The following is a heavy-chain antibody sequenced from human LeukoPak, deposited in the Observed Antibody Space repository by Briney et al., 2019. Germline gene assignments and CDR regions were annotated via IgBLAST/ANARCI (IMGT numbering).Heavy chain of an antibody. J-gene: IGHJ4*02. CDR2: IYYRVTS. Sequence: SETLSLTCTVSGDSISAYYWSWIRQLPGKGLEWIGYIYYRVTSDYNPSLKSRVTMSVDMSTRQISLKLSSVTAADTAVYYCARAVGGDGSGSLWGPGTLVTVSS. D-gene: IGHD3-10*01. CDR1: GDSISAYY. CDR3: ARAVGGDGSGSL. V-gene: IGHV4-59*01.